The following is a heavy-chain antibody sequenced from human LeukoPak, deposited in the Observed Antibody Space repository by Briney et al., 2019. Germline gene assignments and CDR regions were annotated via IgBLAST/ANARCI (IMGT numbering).Heavy chain of an antibody. V-gene: IGHV3-30*18. CDR1: GFTFSSYA. J-gene: IGHJ4*02. Sequence: GGSLRLSCAASGFTFSSYAMSWVRQAPGKGLEWVAVISYDGSNTYYADSVKGRFTISRDNSKNTLYLQMNSLRAEDTAVCYCAKERQLAQYYFDYWGQGTLVTVSS. D-gene: IGHD6-13*01. CDR2: ISYDGSNT. CDR3: AKERQLAQYYFDY.